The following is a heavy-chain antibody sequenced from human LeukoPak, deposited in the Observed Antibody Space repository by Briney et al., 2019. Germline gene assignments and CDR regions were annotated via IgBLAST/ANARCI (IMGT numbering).Heavy chain of an antibody. J-gene: IGHJ4*02. Sequence: PGGSLRLSCAASGFTFSSYGMHWVRQAPGKGLEWVSIIWYDGSNKYYADSVKGRFTISRDDSKNTVYLQMNSLRAEDTALYYCATLPTWGQGTLVTVSS. CDR2: IWYDGSNK. CDR3: ATLPT. V-gene: IGHV3-30*02. D-gene: IGHD4-17*01. CDR1: GFTFSSYG.